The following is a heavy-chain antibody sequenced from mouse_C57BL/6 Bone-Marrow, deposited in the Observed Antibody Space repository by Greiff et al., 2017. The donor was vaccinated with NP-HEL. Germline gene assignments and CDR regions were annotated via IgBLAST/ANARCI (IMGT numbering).Heavy chain of an antibody. CDR2: IHPNSGST. V-gene: IGHV1-64*01. Sequence: QVQLQQPGAELVKPGASVKLSCKASGYTFTSYWMHWVKQRPGQGLEWIGMIHPNSGSTNYNEKFKSKATLTVDNSSSTAYMQLSSLTSEDSAVYYCAREFGSSYIYLYFDVWGTGTTVTVSS. D-gene: IGHD1-1*01. J-gene: IGHJ1*03. CDR1: GYTFTSYW. CDR3: AREFGSSYIYLYFDV.